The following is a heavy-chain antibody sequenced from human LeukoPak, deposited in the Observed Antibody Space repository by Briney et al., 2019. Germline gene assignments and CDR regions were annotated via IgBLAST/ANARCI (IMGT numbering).Heavy chain of an antibody. Sequence: KTSETLSLTCTVSGYSISSGYYWGWIRPPPGKGLEWIGSIYHSGSTYYNPSLKSRVTISVDTSKNQFSLKLSSVTAADTAVYYCARDGEVTIFGVVRNYYYYMDVWGKGTTVTVSS. CDR3: ARDGEVTIFGVVRNYYYYMDV. CDR1: GYSISSGYY. D-gene: IGHD3-3*01. J-gene: IGHJ6*03. V-gene: IGHV4-38-2*02. CDR2: IYHSGST.